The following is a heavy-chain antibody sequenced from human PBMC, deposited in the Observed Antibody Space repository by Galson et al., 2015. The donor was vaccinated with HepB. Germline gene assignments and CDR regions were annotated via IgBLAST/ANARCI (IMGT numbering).Heavy chain of an antibody. Sequence: SLRLSCAASGFTFSYYGMSWVRQAPGKGLEWVAVIWYDGSNKYYADSVKGRFTISRDNSKNTLYLQMNSLRAEDTAVYYCARDPAPNYYDSSGWDDWYFDLWGRGTLVTVSS. D-gene: IGHD3-22*01. J-gene: IGHJ2*01. V-gene: IGHV3-33*01. CDR1: GFTFSYYG. CDR3: ARDPAPNYYDSSGWDDWYFDL. CDR2: IWYDGSNK.